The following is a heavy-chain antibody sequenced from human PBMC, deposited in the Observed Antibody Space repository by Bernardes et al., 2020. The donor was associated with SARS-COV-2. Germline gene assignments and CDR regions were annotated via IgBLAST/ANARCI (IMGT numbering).Heavy chain of an antibody. CDR1: GFTLSRYE. V-gene: IGHV3-48*03. D-gene: IGHD3-3*01. Sequence: GGSLRLSCAASGFTLSRYEMNWVRQAPGKGLEWVSYISTSGTTVFYADSVKGRFTISRDNAKNSLYLQMNSLRAEDTAVYYCVREGSDFWSSVSSGALEYWGQGTLVTVSS. J-gene: IGHJ4*02. CDR2: ISTSGTTV. CDR3: VREGSDFWSSVSSGALEY.